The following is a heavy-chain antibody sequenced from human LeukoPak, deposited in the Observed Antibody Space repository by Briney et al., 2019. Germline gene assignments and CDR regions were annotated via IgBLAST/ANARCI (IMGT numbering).Heavy chain of an antibody. CDR1: GGSISSYY. V-gene: IGHV4-4*07. D-gene: IGHD4-17*01. CDR2: IYPSGST. CDR3: ARQGSYGDYMLVDY. J-gene: IGHJ4*02. Sequence: PSETLSLTCTVSGGSISSYYWSWIRQPAGEGLEWVGRIYPSGSTNYNPSLKSRVTMSLDTSKNQFSLKLSSVTAADTAVYYCARQGSYGDYMLVDYWGQGTRVTVSS.